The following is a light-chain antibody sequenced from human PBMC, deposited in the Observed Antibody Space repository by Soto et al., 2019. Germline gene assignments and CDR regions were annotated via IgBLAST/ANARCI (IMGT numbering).Light chain of an antibody. CDR2: DNN. J-gene: IGLJ2*01. CDR3: GTWDSSLSAVG. V-gene: IGLV1-51*01. Sequence: QSVLTQPPSVSAAPGQKVTISCSGSSSNIGNNYVSWYQQLPGTAPKLLIYDNNKRPSGIPDRFSGSKSGTSATLGITGLQTGDEADYYCGTWDSSLSAVGIGGGTKLTVL. CDR1: SSNIGNNY.